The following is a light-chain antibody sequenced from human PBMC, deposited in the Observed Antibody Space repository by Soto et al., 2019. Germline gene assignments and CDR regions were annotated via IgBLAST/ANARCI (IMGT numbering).Light chain of an antibody. J-gene: IGKJ1*01. Sequence: DIQMTQSPSTLSASVGDRVTITCRASQSINAWLAWYQQKPGKAPKLLIYKASTLKSGVPSRFSGSGSGTEFTLTISSLQPDDFVTYYCQHYNSYSEAFGQGTKVDIK. CDR1: QSINAW. CDR3: QHYNSYSEA. CDR2: KAS. V-gene: IGKV1-5*03.